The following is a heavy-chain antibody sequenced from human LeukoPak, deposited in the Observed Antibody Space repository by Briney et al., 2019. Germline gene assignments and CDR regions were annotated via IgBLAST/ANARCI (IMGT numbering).Heavy chain of an antibody. D-gene: IGHD3-10*01. CDR3: ARVAVRGVIILNFDY. Sequence: ASVKVSCKASGYAFSGDYMHWVRQAPGQGLEWMGWINPNSGDTNYAQEFQGRVTMTRDTSISTANMELSGLRSDDTAEYYCARVAVRGVIILNFDYWGQGILVTVSS. CDR2: INPNSGDT. V-gene: IGHV1-2*02. CDR1: GYAFSGDY. J-gene: IGHJ4*02.